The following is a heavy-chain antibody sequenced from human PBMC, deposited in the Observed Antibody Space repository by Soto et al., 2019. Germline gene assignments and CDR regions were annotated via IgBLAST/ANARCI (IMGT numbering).Heavy chain of an antibody. CDR3: ARGWFGPGV. V-gene: IGHV3-74*01. CDR2: IDKVGTDS. Sequence: GGSLILSCAASEFTFSGRSVHWVRQAPGKGLVWVSGIDKVGTDSTYADSVKGRFTSSRDNAKNTVYLQMNSLRVEDTAVYYCARGWFGPGVWGKGTTVTXSS. CDR1: EFTFSGRS. J-gene: IGHJ6*04. D-gene: IGHD3-10*01.